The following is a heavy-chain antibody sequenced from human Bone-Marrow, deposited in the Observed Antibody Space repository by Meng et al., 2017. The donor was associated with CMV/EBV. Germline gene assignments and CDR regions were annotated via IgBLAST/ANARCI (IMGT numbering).Heavy chain of an antibody. CDR2: ISYDGNNK. Sequence: GESLKISCAVSGFIFSSYTLHWVRQAPGKGLEWVALISYDGNNKYYADSVRGRFTISRDNSKNTLFMQMHSLRPEDTAVYYCARDPRAYFDYWGQGTLVTVSS. CDR1: GFIFSSYT. V-gene: IGHV3-30-3*01. J-gene: IGHJ4*02. CDR3: ARDPRAYFDY.